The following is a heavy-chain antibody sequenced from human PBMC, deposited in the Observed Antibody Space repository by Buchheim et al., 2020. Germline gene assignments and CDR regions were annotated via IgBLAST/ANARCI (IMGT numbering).Heavy chain of an antibody. D-gene: IGHD3-10*01. Sequence: QLQVQESGPGLVRPSETLFLTCTVSGGSIISSSYYWGWVRQPPGKGLEWIGSISYSGITYYTPSLKSRVTMSVDTSKDQFSLKLSSVTAADTAVYYCARGRLLIVRGRYYFDYWGQGTL. J-gene: IGHJ4*02. CDR3: ARGRLLIVRGRYYFDY. CDR1: GGSIISSSYY. V-gene: IGHV4-39*01. CDR2: ISYSGIT.